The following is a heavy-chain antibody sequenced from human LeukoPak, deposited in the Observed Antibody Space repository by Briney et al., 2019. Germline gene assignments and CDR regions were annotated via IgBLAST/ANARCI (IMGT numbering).Heavy chain of an antibody. V-gene: IGHV3-48*03. CDR2: IGGSGSKI. J-gene: IGHJ4*02. D-gene: IGHD3-3*01. CDR1: GFTFSSYD. Sequence: GGSLRLSCAASGFTFSSYDMKWLRQAPGKGLEWVSHIGGSGSKIGYADSVKGRFTISRDNAKNSLYLQMNSLRAEDTAVYYCARVLRNTILGGDYYWGQGTLVTVSS. CDR3: ARVLRNTILGGDYY.